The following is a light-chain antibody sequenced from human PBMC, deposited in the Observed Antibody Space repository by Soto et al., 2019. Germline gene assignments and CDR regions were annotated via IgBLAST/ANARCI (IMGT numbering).Light chain of an antibody. V-gene: IGLV8-61*01. CDR3: LLSTQV. CDR1: SGSVSTSYY. J-gene: IGLJ2*01. CDR2: STN. Sequence: HTVVTQEPSFSVSPGGTVTLTCGLSSGSVSTSYYPSWYQQTPGQAPRTLIYSTNTRSSGVPDRFSGSILGNKAALTITGAQADDESDYYCLLSTQVFGGGTKETVL.